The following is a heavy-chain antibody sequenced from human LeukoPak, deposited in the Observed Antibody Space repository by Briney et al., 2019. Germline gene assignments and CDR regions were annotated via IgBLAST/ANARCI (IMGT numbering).Heavy chain of an antibody. D-gene: IGHD5-12*01. CDR3: ARENRDGYNPYNWFDP. V-gene: IGHV3-7*01. J-gene: IGHJ5*02. CDR2: IKQEGSEK. CDR1: GFTFSSYA. Sequence: GGSLRLSCGASGFTFSSYAMYWVRQAPGKGLEWVANIKQEGSEKFYVDSVKGRFTISRDNAKNSLYLQMNSLRAEDTGIYYCARENRDGYNPYNWFDPWGQGTLVTVSS.